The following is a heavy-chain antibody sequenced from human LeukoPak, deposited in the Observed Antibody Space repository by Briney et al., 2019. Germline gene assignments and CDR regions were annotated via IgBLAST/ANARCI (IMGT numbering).Heavy chain of an antibody. J-gene: IGHJ4*02. V-gene: IGHV3-30*18. Sequence: PGGPLRSPGAAPGFPFKNNGMHGFAQAQARGCSGWAVISYDGSNKYFADSVKGRFTISRDNSKNTLYLQMNSLRAEDTAVYYCAKELKTYSYGGDWGQGTLVTVSS. CDR2: ISYDGSNK. CDR1: GFPFKNNG. D-gene: IGHD5-18*01. CDR3: AKELKTYSYGGD.